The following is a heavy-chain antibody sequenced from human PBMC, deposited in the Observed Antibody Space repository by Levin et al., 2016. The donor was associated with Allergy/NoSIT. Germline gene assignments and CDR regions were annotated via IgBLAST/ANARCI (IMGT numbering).Heavy chain of an antibody. Sequence: VRQMPGKGLEWIGSIYYSGSTYYNPSLKSRVTISVDTSKNQFSLKLSSVTAADTAVYFCARRDRDGYNYFDYWGQGTLVTVSS. V-gene: IGHV4-39*01. J-gene: IGHJ4*02. CDR2: IYYSGST. D-gene: IGHD5-24*01. CDR3: ARRDRDGYNYFDY.